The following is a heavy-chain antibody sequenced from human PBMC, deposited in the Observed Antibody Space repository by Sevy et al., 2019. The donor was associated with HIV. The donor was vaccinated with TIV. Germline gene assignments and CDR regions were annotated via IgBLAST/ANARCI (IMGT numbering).Heavy chain of an antibody. CDR2: ISWDGGST. CDR3: AKDTVGYSGYDYYYGMDV. D-gene: IGHD5-12*01. V-gene: IGHV3-43*01. J-gene: IGHJ6*02. CDR1: GFTFDDYT. Sequence: GGSLILSCAASGFTFDDYTMHWVRQAPGKGLEWVSLISWDGGSTYYADSVKGRFTISRDNSKNSLYLQMNSLRTEDTALYYCAKDTVGYSGYDYYYGMDVWGQGTTVTISS.